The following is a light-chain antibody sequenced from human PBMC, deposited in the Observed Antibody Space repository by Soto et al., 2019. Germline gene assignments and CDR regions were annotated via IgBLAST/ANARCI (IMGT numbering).Light chain of an antibody. CDR3: VSYTSSTTYV. CDR1: SSDVGGSNF. V-gene: IGLV2-14*03. Sequence: QSALTQPASVSDSPGQSITISCTGTSSDVGGSNFVSWYQQHPGKPPKLIIYDVANRPSGVSHRFSGSKSGSTASLIISRLHTEDEADYYCVSYTSSTTYVFGTGTKLTVL. CDR2: DVA. J-gene: IGLJ1*01.